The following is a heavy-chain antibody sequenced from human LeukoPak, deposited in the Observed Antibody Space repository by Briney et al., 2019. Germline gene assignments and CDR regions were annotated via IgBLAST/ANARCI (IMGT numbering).Heavy chain of an antibody. V-gene: IGHV5-51*01. CDR2: ISPENSET. CDR3: VKRRNNVYETSPWDPDY. D-gene: IGHD2-2*01. J-gene: IGHJ4*02. CDR1: GNSFTNNW. Sequence: GESLKISCKGSGNSFTNNWIAWVRQMPGKGLGWMGIISPENSETHYSPAFQGQVTISVDRSITTAYLQWNSLKASDTAMYYCVKRRNNVYETSPWDPDYWGQGTLVTVSS.